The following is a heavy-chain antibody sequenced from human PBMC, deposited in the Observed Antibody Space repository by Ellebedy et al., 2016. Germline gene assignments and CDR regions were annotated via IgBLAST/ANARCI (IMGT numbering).Heavy chain of an antibody. CDR2: IKQDGSQK. Sequence: GESLKISCAGSGFSFRNSWMTWVRQAPGKGLAWVASIKQDGSQKDYVDSVKGRFTISRDNAKGSLYLEMTRLRAEDTALYYCARGNAIFGPEPLDNWGQGTLVTVSS. D-gene: IGHD1-14*01. J-gene: IGHJ4*02. CDR1: GFSFRNSW. V-gene: IGHV3-7*01. CDR3: ARGNAIFGPEPLDN.